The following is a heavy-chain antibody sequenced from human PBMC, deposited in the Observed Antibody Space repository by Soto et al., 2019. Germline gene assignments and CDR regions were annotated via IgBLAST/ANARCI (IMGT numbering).Heavy chain of an antibody. V-gene: IGHV3-23*01. J-gene: IGHJ4*02. CDR3: AKDQGSSWFEIDY. CDR1: GFTFSNYA. D-gene: IGHD6-13*01. CDR2: ISGSGGSR. Sequence: EVQLLESGEGLVEPGGSLRLSGAASGFTFSNYAVTWVREAPGKGLEWVSTISGSGGSRYYADSVKGRFTISRDNSKNTLYLQMNSLRAEDTAVYYCAKDQGSSWFEIDYWGQGTLVTVSS.